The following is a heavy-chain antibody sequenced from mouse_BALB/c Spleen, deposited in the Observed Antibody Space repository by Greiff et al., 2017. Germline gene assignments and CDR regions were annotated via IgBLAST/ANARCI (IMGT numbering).Heavy chain of an antibody. CDR2: INPSTGYT. J-gene: IGHJ2*01. CDR3: ARTGNIDY. Sequence: QVQLQQSGAELAKPGASVKMSCKASGYTFTSYWMHWVKQRPGQGLEWIGYINPSTGYTEYNQKFKDKATLTADKSSSTAYMQLSSLTSEDSAVYYCARTGNIDYWGQGTTLTVSS. V-gene: IGHV1-7*01. CDR1: GYTFTSYW. D-gene: IGHD2-1*01.